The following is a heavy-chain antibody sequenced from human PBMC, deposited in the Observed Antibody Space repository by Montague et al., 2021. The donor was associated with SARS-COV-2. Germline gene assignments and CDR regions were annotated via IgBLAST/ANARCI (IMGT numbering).Heavy chain of an antibody. CDR1: GASISSSSSY. V-gene: IGHV4-39*07. J-gene: IGHJ6*02. Sequence: SETLSLTCTVSGASISSSSSYWCWIRQPRGMVLEWIGSIYYSESTYYXPSLKSRITISVDTSKNQFSLRLTSVTAADTAVYYCARDIRIPMLIVIQGYGMDVWGQGTTVTVSS. D-gene: IGHD3-22*01. CDR2: IYYSEST. CDR3: ARDIRIPMLIVIQGYGMDV.